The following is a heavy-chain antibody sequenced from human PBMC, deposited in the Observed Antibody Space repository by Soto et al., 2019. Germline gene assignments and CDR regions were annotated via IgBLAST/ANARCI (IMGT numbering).Heavy chain of an antibody. CDR1: GFTFSSYG. V-gene: IGHV3-30*18. CDR2: ISYDGSNK. Sequence: VQLVESGGGVVQPGRSLRLSCAASGFTFSSYGMHWVRQAPGKGLEWVAVISYDGSNKYYADSVKGRFTISRDNSKNTLYLQMNSLRAEDTAVYYCAKDLPAGGWYNGGFDYWGQGTLVTVSS. J-gene: IGHJ4*02. CDR3: AKDLPAGGWYNGGFDY. D-gene: IGHD6-19*01.